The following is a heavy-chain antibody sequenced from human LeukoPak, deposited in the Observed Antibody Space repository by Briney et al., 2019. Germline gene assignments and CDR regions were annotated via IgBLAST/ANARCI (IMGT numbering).Heavy chain of an antibody. V-gene: IGHV3-23*01. CDR2: ISGSGGST. CDR3: AKEGGYYYDSSGYPIDY. D-gene: IGHD3-22*01. J-gene: IGHJ4*02. Sequence: GGSLRLSCAASGFTFSSYAMSWVRQAPGKGLEWVLAISGSGGSTYYADSVKGRFTISRDNSKNTLYLQMNSLRAEDTAVYYCAKEGGYYYDSSGYPIDYWGQGTLVTVSS. CDR1: GFTFSSYA.